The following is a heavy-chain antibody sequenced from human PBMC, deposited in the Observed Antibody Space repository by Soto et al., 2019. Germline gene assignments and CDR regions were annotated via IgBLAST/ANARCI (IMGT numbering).Heavy chain of an antibody. CDR1: GFTFSSYA. Sequence: EVQLLESGGGLVQPGGSLRLSCAASGFTFSSYAMSWVRQAPGKGLEWVSAISGSGGSTYYADSVKGRFTISRDNSKNPLYLQMNSLRAEDTAVYYCAKDYGSGSYYGGGGCFDYWGQGTLVTVSS. D-gene: IGHD3-10*01. CDR3: AKDYGSGSYYGGGGCFDY. CDR2: ISGSGGST. J-gene: IGHJ4*02. V-gene: IGHV3-23*01.